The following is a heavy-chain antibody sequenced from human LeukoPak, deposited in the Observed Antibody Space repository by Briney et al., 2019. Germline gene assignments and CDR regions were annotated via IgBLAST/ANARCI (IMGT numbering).Heavy chain of an antibody. CDR1: GGSFSDYW. CDR3: ARLPAPGCSSTSCYAHDAFDI. D-gene: IGHD2-2*01. V-gene: IGHV4-34*01. CDR2: IYYSGST. J-gene: IGHJ3*02. Sequence: PSETLSLTCAVYGGSFSDYWWTWIRQPPGKGLEWIGNIYYSGSTYYHPSLKSRVTISVDTSKNQFSLNLSSVTAADTAVYYCARLPAPGCSSTSCYAHDAFDIWGQGAMVTVSS.